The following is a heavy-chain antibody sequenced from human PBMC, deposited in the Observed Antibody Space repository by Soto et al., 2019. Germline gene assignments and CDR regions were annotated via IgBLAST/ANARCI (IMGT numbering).Heavy chain of an antibody. D-gene: IGHD6-13*01. CDR3: ARDNSSSGYGQTNWFDP. Sequence: QVQLVESGGGVVQPGRSLRLSCAASGFTFSSYGMHWVRQAPGKGLEWVAVIWYDGSNKYYADSVKGRFTISRDNSKNTLYLQMNSLRAEDTAVYYCARDNSSSGYGQTNWFDPWGQGTLVTVSS. V-gene: IGHV3-33*01. CDR2: IWYDGSNK. CDR1: GFTFSSYG. J-gene: IGHJ5*02.